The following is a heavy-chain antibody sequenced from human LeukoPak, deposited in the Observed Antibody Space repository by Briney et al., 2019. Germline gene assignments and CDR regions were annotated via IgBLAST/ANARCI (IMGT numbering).Heavy chain of an antibody. Sequence: GGSLRLSCAASGFIFSSYSMSWVRQAPGKGLEWVSSISSSSSYIYYADSVKGRFTISRDNAKNSLYLQMNSLRAEDTAVYYCARDSLRYLDYWGQGTLVTVSS. J-gene: IGHJ4*02. V-gene: IGHV3-21*01. CDR1: GFIFSSYS. CDR2: ISSSSSYI. CDR3: ARDSLRYLDY. D-gene: IGHD3-9*01.